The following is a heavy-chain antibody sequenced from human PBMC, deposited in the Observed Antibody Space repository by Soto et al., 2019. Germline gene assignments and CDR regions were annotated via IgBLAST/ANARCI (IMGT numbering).Heavy chain of an antibody. Sequence: EVQLVESGGGLVQPGRSLRLSCAASGFTFDDYAMHWVRQAPGKGLEWVSGISWNSGSIGYADSVKGRFTISRDNAKNSLYLQMNSLRAEDTALYYCAKDIAPVPVRGVITSYYYYGMDVWGQGTTVTVSS. D-gene: IGHD3-10*01. CDR2: ISWNSGSI. J-gene: IGHJ6*02. CDR3: AKDIAPVPVRGVITSYYYYGMDV. CDR1: GFTFDDYA. V-gene: IGHV3-9*01.